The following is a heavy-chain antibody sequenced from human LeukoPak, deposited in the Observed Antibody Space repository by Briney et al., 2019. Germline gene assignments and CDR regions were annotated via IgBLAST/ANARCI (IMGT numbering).Heavy chain of an antibody. V-gene: IGHV1-8*01. CDR1: GYTFTSYD. J-gene: IGHJ5*02. CDR2: MNPNSGNT. CDR3: ARVRSTSRRRWFDP. D-gene: IGHD2-2*01. Sequence: ASVKVSCKASGYTFTSYDINWVRQATGQGLEWMGWMNPNSGNTGYAQKFQGRVTMTRNTSISTAYMELSSLRSEDTAVYYCARVRSTSRRRWFDPWGQGPLVTVSS.